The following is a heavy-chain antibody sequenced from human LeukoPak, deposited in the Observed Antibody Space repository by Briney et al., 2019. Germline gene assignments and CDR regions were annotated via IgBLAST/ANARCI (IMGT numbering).Heavy chain of an antibody. CDR1: GFAFGSEA. J-gene: IGHJ3*01. Sequence: GGSLRLSCAVSGFAFGSEAMNWVRQVPGKGLEWVSVVTGDSGTIHYSDSVKGRFTISRGNSKNTLYLQMNNLRAEDTAVYYCAKGWSGYFRSPFDLWGQGTMVTVSS. CDR2: VTGDSGTI. V-gene: IGHV3-23*01. CDR3: AKGWSGYFRSPFDL. D-gene: IGHD3-3*01.